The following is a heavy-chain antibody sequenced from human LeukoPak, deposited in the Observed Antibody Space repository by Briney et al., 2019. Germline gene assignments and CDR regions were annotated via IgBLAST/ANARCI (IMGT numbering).Heavy chain of an antibody. CDR1: GFTFSSYG. CDR2: IWYDGSNK. CDR3: ARGDKWKKDEYYYYYYMDV. V-gene: IGHV3-33*01. J-gene: IGHJ6*03. Sequence: GGSLRLSCAASGFTFSSYGMHWVRQAPGKGLEWVAVIWYDGSNKYYADSVKGRFTISRDNSKNTLYLQMNSLRAEDTAVYYCARGDKWKKDEYYYYYYMDVWGKGTTVTVSS. D-gene: IGHD1-1*01.